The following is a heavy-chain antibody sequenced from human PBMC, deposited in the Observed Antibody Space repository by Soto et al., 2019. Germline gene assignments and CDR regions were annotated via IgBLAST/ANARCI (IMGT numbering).Heavy chain of an antibody. CDR3: ARGWGYDSNDSSCAY. CDR1: GGTFSRHA. V-gene: IGHV1-69*01. CDR2: IIPIFGTA. D-gene: IGHD3-22*01. Sequence: QVQLVQSGAEVRKPGSSVKVSCKASGGTFSRHAISWVRQAPGQGLEWMGGIIPIFGTANHAQKFQGRVTIIAEESTSAVYMELSRLRSEDTSMYYCARGWGYDSNDSSCAYWGHGTLVIVSS. J-gene: IGHJ4*01.